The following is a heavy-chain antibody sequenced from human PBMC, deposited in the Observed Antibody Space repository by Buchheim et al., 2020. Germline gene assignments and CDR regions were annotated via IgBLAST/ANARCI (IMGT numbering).Heavy chain of an antibody. V-gene: IGHV3-23*01. CDR1: GFTFSSYA. Sequence: EVQLLESGGGLVQPGGSLRLSCAASGFTFSSYAMSWVRQAPGKGLEWVSAISGSGGSTYYADSGKGRFTISRDNAKNPLYLQMNSLRAEDTAVYYCAKVGYCSGGSCQSPDYWGQGTL. D-gene: IGHD2-15*01. CDR2: ISGSGGST. CDR3: AKVGYCSGGSCQSPDY. J-gene: IGHJ4*02.